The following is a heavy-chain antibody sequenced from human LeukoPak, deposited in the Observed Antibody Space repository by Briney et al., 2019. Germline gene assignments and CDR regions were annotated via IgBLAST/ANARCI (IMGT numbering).Heavy chain of an antibody. D-gene: IGHD3-3*01. CDR1: GGSISSYY. Sequence: SETLSLTCTVSGGSISSYYWSWIRQPPGKGLEWIGYIYYSGSTNYYPSLKSRVTISVDTSKNQFSLKLSSVTAADTAVYYCARVLRFLEWSPDYYYYMDVWGKGTTVTVSS. CDR3: ARVLRFLEWSPDYYYYMDV. J-gene: IGHJ6*03. V-gene: IGHV4-59*08. CDR2: IYYSGST.